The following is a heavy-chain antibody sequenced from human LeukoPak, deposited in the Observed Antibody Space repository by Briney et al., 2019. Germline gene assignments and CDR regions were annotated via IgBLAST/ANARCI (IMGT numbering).Heavy chain of an antibody. V-gene: IGHV4-39*07. J-gene: IGHJ4*02. CDR1: GGSISSSSYY. CDR2: IYYSGST. Sequence: PSETLSLTCTVSGGSISSSSYYWGWIRQPPGKGLEWIGSIYYSGSTYYNPSLKSRVTISVDTSKNQFSLKLSSVTAADTAVYYCARDGVYSPIDYWGQGTLVTVSS. CDR3: ARDGVYSPIDY. D-gene: IGHD5-18*01.